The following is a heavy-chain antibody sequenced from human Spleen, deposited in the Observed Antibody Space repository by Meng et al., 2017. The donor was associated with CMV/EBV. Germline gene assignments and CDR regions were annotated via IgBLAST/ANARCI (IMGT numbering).Heavy chain of an antibody. CDR2: IYYSGST. D-gene: IGHD2-2*01. J-gene: IGHJ5*02. CDR3: ARGVVVPEVIMEGDNWFDP. CDR1: GGSISSSSYY. V-gene: IGHV4-39*07. Sequence: SETLSLTCTVSGGSISSSSYYWAWIRQPPGKGLEWIGNIYYSGSTYYNPSLKSRVTISVDTSKNQFSLKLSSVTAADTAVYYCARGVVVPEVIMEGDNWFDPWGQGTLVTVSS.